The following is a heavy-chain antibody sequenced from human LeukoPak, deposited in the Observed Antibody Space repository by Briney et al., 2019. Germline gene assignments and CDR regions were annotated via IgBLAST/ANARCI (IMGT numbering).Heavy chain of an antibody. CDR2: IFSGGGT. D-gene: IGHD2-15*01. Sequence: GRSPRLSCAASGFTVSSSYMNWVRQAPGKGLEWVSLIFSGGGTYYADYVKGRFTVSRDNSKNTLFLQMNSLRAEDTAVYYCARGGVVYPDSFDIWGRGTMVTVSS. CDR3: ARGGVVYPDSFDI. V-gene: IGHV3-66*01. J-gene: IGHJ3*02. CDR1: GFTVSSSY.